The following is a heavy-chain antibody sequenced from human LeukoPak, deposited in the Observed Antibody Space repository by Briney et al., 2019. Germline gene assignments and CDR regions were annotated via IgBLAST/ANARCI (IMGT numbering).Heavy chain of an antibody. CDR1: GYTFNTYY. CDR2: INPSGGST. J-gene: IGHJ4*02. V-gene: IGHV1-46*02. Sequence: ASVKVSCKTSGYTFNTYYIHWVRQAPGQGLEWMGIINPSGGSTTYAQKFQGRVTMTRDTSTTTVYMELNNLKSEDTAVYYCARDVGKVDYWGQGTLVTVSS. D-gene: IGHD4-23*01. CDR3: ARDVGKVDY.